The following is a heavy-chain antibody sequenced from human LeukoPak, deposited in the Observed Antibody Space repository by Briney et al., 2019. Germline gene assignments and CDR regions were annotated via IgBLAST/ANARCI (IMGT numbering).Heavy chain of an antibody. D-gene: IGHD3-9*01. CDR1: GGSISSYY. CDR3: ARHSKHYDILTGYYITPLFDY. CDR2: IYYSGST. J-gene: IGHJ4*02. Sequence: SETLSLTCTVSGGSISSYYWSWIRQPPGKGLEWIGYIYYSGSTNYNPSLKSRVTISVDTSKNQFSLKLSSVTAADTAVYYCARHSKHYDILTGYYITPLFDYWGQGTLVTVSS. V-gene: IGHV4-59*08.